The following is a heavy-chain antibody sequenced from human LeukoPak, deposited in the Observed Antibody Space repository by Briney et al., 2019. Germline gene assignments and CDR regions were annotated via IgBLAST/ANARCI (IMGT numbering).Heavy chain of an antibody. J-gene: IGHJ4*02. CDR2: IYSADNT. D-gene: IGHD2/OR15-2a*01. V-gene: IGHV3-66*01. CDR3: ASRVVLASTKSGFAY. CDR1: GCTVSSNY. Sequence: AGSLRLSCAASGCTVSSNYMSWVRQPPGKGLEWVSIIYSADNTYYAHSVKGRVTISRDTSKNTFYLKMNSLRAEDTAVYYCASRVVLASTKSGFAYWRQATLVTVSS.